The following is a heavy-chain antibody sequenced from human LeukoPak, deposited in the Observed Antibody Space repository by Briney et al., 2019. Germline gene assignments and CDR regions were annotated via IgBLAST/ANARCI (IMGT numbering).Heavy chain of an antibody. CDR3: ARDPHGVWYSGQDTI. D-gene: IGHD1-26*01. CDR2: IIPILGIA. Sequence: GASVKVSCKASGGTFSSYAISWVRQAPGQGLEWMGRIIPILGIANYAQKFQGGVTITADKSTSTAYMELSSLRSEDTAVYYCARDPHGVWYSGQDTIWGQGTLVTVSS. CDR1: GGTFSSYA. J-gene: IGHJ4*02. V-gene: IGHV1-69*04.